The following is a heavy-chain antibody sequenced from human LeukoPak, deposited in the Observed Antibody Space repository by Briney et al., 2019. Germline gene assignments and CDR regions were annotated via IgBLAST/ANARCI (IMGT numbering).Heavy chain of an antibody. CDR3: AKNYYGSGSYYLYFDY. Sequence: PRGSLRLSCVASGFAFSTYAISWVRRAPGKGLEWVSVIGGSGDSTYYADSVKGRFTISRDNSKNTLYLQMNSLRAEDTAVYYCAKNYYGSGSYYLYFDYWGQGTLVTVSS. J-gene: IGHJ4*02. D-gene: IGHD3-10*01. CDR1: GFAFSTYA. V-gene: IGHV3-23*01. CDR2: IGGSGDST.